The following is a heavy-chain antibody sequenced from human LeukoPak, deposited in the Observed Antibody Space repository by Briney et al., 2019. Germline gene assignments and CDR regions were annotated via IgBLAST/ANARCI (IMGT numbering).Heavy chain of an antibody. CDR1: GGSFSGYY. D-gene: IGHD3-10*01. J-gene: IGHJ6*02. CDR3: ARRVRMAYYYYYGMDV. CDR2: INHSGST. V-gene: IGHV4-34*01. Sequence: PSETLSLTCAVYGGSFSGYYWSWIRQPPGKGLEWIGEINHSGSTNYNPSLKSRVTISVDTSKNQFSLKLSSVTAADTAVYYCARRVRMAYYYYYGMDVWGQGTTVTVSS.